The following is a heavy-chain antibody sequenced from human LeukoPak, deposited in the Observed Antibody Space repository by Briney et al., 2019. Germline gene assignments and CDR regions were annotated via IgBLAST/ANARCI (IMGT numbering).Heavy chain of an antibody. D-gene: IGHD1-7*01. V-gene: IGHV4-34*01. CDR2: INHSGST. CDR1: GGSFSGYY. Sequence: PSETLSLTCAVYGGSFSGYYWSWIRQPPGKGLEWIGEINHSGSTNYNPSLKSRVTISVDTSKNQFSLKLSSVTAAHTAVYYCARGSLYWNYVEWFDPSGQGTLGTVSS. J-gene: IGHJ5*02. CDR3: ARGSLYWNYVEWFDP.